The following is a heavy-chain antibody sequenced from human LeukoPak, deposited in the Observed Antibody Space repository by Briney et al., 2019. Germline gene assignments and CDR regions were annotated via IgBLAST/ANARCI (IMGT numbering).Heavy chain of an antibody. J-gene: IGHJ4*02. CDR1: GFTFDDYA. CDR2: ISWDGGST. D-gene: IGHD3-10*01. V-gene: IGHV3-43D*03. CDR3: ATGGGYYGSGSYYLFDY. Sequence: GGSLRLSCAASGFTFDDYAMDWVRQAPGKGLEWVSLISWDGGSTYYADSVKGRFTISRDNSKNSLYLQMNSLRAEDTALYFCATGGGYYGSGSYYLFDYWGQGTLVTVSS.